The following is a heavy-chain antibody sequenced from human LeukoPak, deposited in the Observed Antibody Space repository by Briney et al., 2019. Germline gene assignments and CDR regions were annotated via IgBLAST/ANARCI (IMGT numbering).Heavy chain of an antibody. J-gene: IGHJ5*02. CDR3: ARQVSTWFDP. D-gene: IGHD5/OR15-5a*01. CDR2: IYHSGST. V-gene: IGHV4-38-2*01. Sequence: MPSETLSLTCAVSGYSISSGYYWGWIRQPPGKGLEWIGSIYHSGSTYYNPSLKSRVTISVDTSKNQFSLKLSSVTAADTAVYYCARQVSTWFDPWGQGTLVTVSS. CDR1: GYSISSGYY.